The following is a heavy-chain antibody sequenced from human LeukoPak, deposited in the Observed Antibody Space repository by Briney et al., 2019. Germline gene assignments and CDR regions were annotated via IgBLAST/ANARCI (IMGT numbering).Heavy chain of an antibody. CDR2: ISAYNGNT. J-gene: IGHJ4*02. D-gene: IGHD4-17*01. CDR3: ARDRDYGDYNTQDLFVY. CDR1: GYTFTNYG. Sequence: ASVTVSCTASGYTFTNYGISWVRQAPGQGLEWMGWISAYNGNTNYAQKFQGRVTMTTDTSTSTAYMELRSLRSDDTAVYYCARDRDYGDYNTQDLFVYWGQGTLVTVSP. V-gene: IGHV1-18*01.